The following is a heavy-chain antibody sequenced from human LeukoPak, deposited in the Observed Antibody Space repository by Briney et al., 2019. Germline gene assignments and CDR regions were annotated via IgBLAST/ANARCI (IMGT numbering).Heavy chain of an antibody. CDR1: GGSITSGGYY. Sequence: TVAGGSITSGGYYWSWIRQHPGKGLEWIGYIYYSGSTYYNPSLKSRVTISVDASKNQFSLKLSSVTAADTAVYYCATGSMVRGVTTSWGQGTLVTVSS. J-gene: IGHJ5*02. CDR3: ATGSMVRGVTTS. V-gene: IGHV4-31*03. D-gene: IGHD3-10*01. CDR2: IYYSGST.